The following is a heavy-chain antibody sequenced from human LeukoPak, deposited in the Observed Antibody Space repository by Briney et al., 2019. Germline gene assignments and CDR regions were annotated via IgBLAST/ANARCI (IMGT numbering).Heavy chain of an antibody. V-gene: IGHV4-39*01. Sequence: SETLSLTCTVSGGSISSSSYYWGWIRQPPGKGLGWIGSIYYSGSTYYDPSLKGRVTISVDTAKNQFSLKLSSVTAADTAVYYCARRVGYSSSSAEGYFDYWGQGTLVTVSS. CDR3: ARRVGYSSSSAEGYFDY. D-gene: IGHD6-6*01. CDR2: IYYSGST. J-gene: IGHJ4*02. CDR1: GGSISSSSYY.